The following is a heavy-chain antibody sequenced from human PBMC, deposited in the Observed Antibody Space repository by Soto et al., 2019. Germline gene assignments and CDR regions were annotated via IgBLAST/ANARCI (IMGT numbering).Heavy chain of an antibody. J-gene: IGHJ4*02. Sequence: QGQLVESGGGVVQPGRSLRLSCAASRFTFTSYAMHWVRQAPGKGLEWVAVISYDGSNKYYADSVKGRFTISRDNSKTTLYLQMNSLRAEDTAVYYCARARWGYYFDYWGQGTLVTVSS. CDR1: RFTFTSYA. CDR2: ISYDGSNK. D-gene: IGHD4-17*01. V-gene: IGHV3-30-3*01. CDR3: ARARWGYYFDY.